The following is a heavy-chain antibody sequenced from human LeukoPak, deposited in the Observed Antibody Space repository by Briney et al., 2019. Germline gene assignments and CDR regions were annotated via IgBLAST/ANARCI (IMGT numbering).Heavy chain of an antibody. CDR2: ISAYNGNT. D-gene: IGHD6-13*01. V-gene: IGHV1-18*01. J-gene: IGHJ3*02. CDR1: GYTFTSYG. Sequence: ASVKVSCKASGYTFTSYGISWVRQAPGQGLEWMGWISAYNGNTHYAQKLQGRVTMTTDTSTSTAYMELRSLRSDDTAVYYCASTAAAGTGDAFDIWGQGTMVTVSS. CDR3: ASTAAAGTGDAFDI.